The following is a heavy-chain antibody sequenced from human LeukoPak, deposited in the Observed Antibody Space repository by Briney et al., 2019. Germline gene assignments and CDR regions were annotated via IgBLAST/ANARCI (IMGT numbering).Heavy chain of an antibody. V-gene: IGHV3-11*04. J-gene: IGHJ5*02. Sequence: GGSLRLSCAGSGFTFSDYYMSWIRQAPGRGLEWVSYISNSGTTRYYADSVKGRFTISRDNAKNSLYLQMNSLRAEDTAVYYCARDQTGITVAATGWFDPWGQGTLVTVSS. CDR2: ISNSGTTR. CDR1: GFTFSDYY. CDR3: ARDQTGITVAATGWFDP. D-gene: IGHD6-19*01.